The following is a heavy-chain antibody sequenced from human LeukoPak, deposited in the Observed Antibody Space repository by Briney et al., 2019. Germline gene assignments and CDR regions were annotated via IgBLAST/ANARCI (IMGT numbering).Heavy chain of an antibody. V-gene: IGHV1-18*01. J-gene: IGHJ5*02. D-gene: IGHD6-13*01. CDR2: ISAYNGNT. CDR3: ARGLPIAAGNNWFDP. Sequence: GASVKVSCKASGYTFTSYGISWVRQAPGQGLEWMGWISAYNGNTNYAQKLQGRVTMTTDTSTSTAYMELRSLRSDDTSVYYCARGLPIAAGNNWFDPWGQGTLVTVSS. CDR1: GYTFTSYG.